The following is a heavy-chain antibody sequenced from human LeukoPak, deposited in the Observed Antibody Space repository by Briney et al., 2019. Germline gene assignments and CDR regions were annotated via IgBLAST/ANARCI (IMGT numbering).Heavy chain of an antibody. CDR3: ARAYSSGWYPAGFDY. CDR1: GGPISSYY. D-gene: IGHD6-19*01. Sequence: SETLSLTCTVSGGPISSYYWSWIRQPPGKGLEWIGYIYYSGSTNYNPSLKSRVTISVDTSKNQFSLKLSSVTAADTAVYYCARAYSSGWYPAGFDYWGQGTLVTVSS. J-gene: IGHJ4*02. CDR2: IYYSGST. V-gene: IGHV4-59*08.